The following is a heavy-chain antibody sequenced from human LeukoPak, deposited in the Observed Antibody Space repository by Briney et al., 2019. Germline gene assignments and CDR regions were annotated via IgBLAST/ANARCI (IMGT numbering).Heavy chain of an antibody. D-gene: IGHD4-17*01. Sequence: GGSLRLSCAASGFTFSDYALSWVRQAPGKGLEWVSVISGSGETTKFADSVKGRFTISRDNSKNTVHLQMNSLIAEDTAVYYCAKVQVTRLTLYFFDFWGQGTLVTVSS. V-gene: IGHV3-23*01. CDR2: ISGSGETT. CDR1: GFTFSDYA. CDR3: AKVQVTRLTLYFFDF. J-gene: IGHJ4*02.